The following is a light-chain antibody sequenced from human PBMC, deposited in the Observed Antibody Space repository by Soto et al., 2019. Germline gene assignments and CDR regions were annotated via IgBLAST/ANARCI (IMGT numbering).Light chain of an antibody. J-gene: IGKJ3*01. CDR3: HQYGDSPL. V-gene: IGKV3-20*01. Sequence: EIVLTQSPGTLSLSPWERATLSCRASQSVRSSYLAWYQQKPGQAPRLLIYGASIRATGIPDRFGGSGSGTDFTLTISRLEPEDFAVYYCHQYGDSPLFGPGTKVDI. CDR2: GAS. CDR1: QSVRSSY.